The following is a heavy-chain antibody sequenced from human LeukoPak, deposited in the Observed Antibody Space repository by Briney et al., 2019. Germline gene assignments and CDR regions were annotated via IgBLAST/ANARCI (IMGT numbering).Heavy chain of an antibody. CDR3: ARGGEDCSSTSCYGEYYFDY. J-gene: IGHJ4*02. CDR1: GFTFSSYG. D-gene: IGHD2-2*01. CDR2: ISYDGSNK. Sequence: GRSLRLSCAASGFTFSSYGMHWVRQAPGKGLEWVAVISYDGSNKYYADSVKGRFTVSRDNSKNTLYLQMNSLRAEDTAVYHCARGGEDCSSTSCYGEYYFDYWGQGTLVTVSS. V-gene: IGHV3-30*03.